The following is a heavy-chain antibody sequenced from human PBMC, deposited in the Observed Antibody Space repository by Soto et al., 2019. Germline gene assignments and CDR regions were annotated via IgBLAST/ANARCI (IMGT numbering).Heavy chain of an antibody. CDR2: IYHTGTT. V-gene: IGHV4-38-2*01. CDR3: ARGPAVAGTGWWFDP. CDR1: GDSISRGYH. D-gene: IGHD6-19*01. J-gene: IGHJ5*02. Sequence: SETLSLTCAVSGDSISRGYHWAWIRQPPGKGLEWVASIYHTGTTYYNPSLTSRVTISVDTSKKQFSLQLSSVTAADTAVYYCARGPAVAGTGWWFDPWGQGTLVTVSS.